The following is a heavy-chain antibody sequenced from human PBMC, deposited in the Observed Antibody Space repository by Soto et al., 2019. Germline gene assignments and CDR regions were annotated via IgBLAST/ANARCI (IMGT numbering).Heavy chain of an antibody. CDR3: AGALYSSCWAYNLFDP. Sequence: QVQLQESGPGLVKPSETLSLTCTVSGGSISSYYWSWIRQPPGKGLEWIGYIYYSGSTNYNPSLKSRVTISVDTSQKQFSLKLSSVTAAEPAVYYRAGALYSSCWAYNLFDPWGQGTLGTVSS. D-gene: IGHD6-19*01. V-gene: IGHV4-59*01. CDR2: IYYSGST. J-gene: IGHJ5*02. CDR1: GGSISSYY.